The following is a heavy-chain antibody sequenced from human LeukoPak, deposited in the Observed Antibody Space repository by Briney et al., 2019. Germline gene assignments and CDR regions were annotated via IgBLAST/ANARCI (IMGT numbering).Heavy chain of an antibody. CDR3: AHIPLIVVVPAAIWGAFDI. Sequence: SGPTLVNPTQTLTLTCTFSGFSLSTSGVGVGWIRQPPGKALEWLALIYWNDDKRYSPSLKSRLTITKDTSKNQVVLTMTNIDPVDTATYYCAHIPLIVVVPAAIWGAFDIWGQGTMVTVSS. CDR1: GFSLSTSGVG. CDR2: IYWNDDK. D-gene: IGHD2-2*01. V-gene: IGHV2-5*01. J-gene: IGHJ3*02.